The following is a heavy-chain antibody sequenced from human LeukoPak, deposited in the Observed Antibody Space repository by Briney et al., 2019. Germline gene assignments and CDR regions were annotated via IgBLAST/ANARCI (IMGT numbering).Heavy chain of an antibody. J-gene: IGHJ4*02. CDR2: ISYDGSNK. CDR3: ARDQYGPSRYYFDY. D-gene: IGHD3-10*01. Sequence: SCKASGFTFSSYAMHWVRQAPGKGLEWVAVISYDGSNKYYADSVKGRFTISRDNSKNTLYLQMNSLRAEDTAVYYCARDQYGPSRYYFDYWGQGTLVTVSS. CDR1: GFTFSSYA. V-gene: IGHV3-30-3*01.